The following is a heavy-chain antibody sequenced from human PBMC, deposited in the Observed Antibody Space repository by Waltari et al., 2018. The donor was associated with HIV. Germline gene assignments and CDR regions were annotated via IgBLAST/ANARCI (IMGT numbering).Heavy chain of an antibody. Sequence: EVQLEESGGALVQLGGSLELDCEAPAFTLSSYEMNWVRPAPGKGLEWVSYISSSGSTIYYADSVKGRFTISRDNAKNSLYLQMNSLRAEDTAVYYCARGRGDAYFDYWGQGTLVTVSS. CDR1: AFTLSSYE. D-gene: IGHD2-21*01. CDR2: ISSSGSTI. V-gene: IGHV3-48*03. J-gene: IGHJ4*02. CDR3: ARGRGDAYFDY.